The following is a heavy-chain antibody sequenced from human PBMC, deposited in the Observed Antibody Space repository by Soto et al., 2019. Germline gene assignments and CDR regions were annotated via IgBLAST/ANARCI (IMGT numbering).Heavy chain of an antibody. CDR3: ARDRAGALYFDY. V-gene: IGHV4-31*03. Sequence: QVQLQESGPGLVKPSQTLSLTCTVSGGSISSGGYYWSWIRQHPGKGLEWIGYIYYSGSTYYNPSLKSRXXLXVXXSKNQFSLKLSSVTAADTAVYYCARDRAGALYFDYWGQGTLVTVSS. CDR1: GGSISSGGYY. CDR2: IYYSGST. J-gene: IGHJ4*02. D-gene: IGHD6-13*01.